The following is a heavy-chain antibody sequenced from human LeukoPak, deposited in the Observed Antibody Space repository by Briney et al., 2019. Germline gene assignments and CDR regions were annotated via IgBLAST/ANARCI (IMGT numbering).Heavy chain of an antibody. D-gene: IGHD3-10*01. Sequence: SETLSLTCTVSGGSISSSSYYWGWIRQPPGKGLEWIGSIYHSGSTYYNPSLKSRVTISVDTSKNQFSLKLSSVTAADTAVYYCARGRGGYYGSDDAFDIWGQGTMVTVSS. CDR1: GGSISSSSYY. CDR2: IYHSGST. V-gene: IGHV4-39*07. CDR3: ARGRGGYYGSDDAFDI. J-gene: IGHJ3*02.